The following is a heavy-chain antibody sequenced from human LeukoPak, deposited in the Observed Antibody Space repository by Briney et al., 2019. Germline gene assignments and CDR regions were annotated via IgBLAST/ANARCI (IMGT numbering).Heavy chain of an antibody. Sequence: SDPLSLTCTVSGGSISSYYWRWLRQSPGRGLEWMGYIFYSGSTNYNPSLKSRVTISIDTSKNQFSLKPSSVTAADTAVYYCASSSGWYRYFDYWGQGTLVTVSS. V-gene: IGHV4-59*07. D-gene: IGHD6-13*01. CDR1: GGSISSYY. J-gene: IGHJ4*02. CDR2: IFYSGST. CDR3: ASSSGWYRYFDY.